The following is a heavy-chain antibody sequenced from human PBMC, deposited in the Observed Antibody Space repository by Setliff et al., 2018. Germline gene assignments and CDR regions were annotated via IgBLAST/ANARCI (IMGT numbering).Heavy chain of an antibody. J-gene: IGHJ6*03. CDR3: ARDGSSSLGVYCYYYLDV. CDR1: GDSVSSNSAA. Sequence: PSQTLSLTCAISGDSVSSNSAAWHWIRQSPSRGLEWLGRTLYRSKWYHEYTVFVKSRITINPDTSKNQLSLQLSSVTPEDTAVYYCARDGSSSLGVYCYYYLDVWGEGTTVTVSS. CDR2: TLYRSKWYH. V-gene: IGHV6-1*01. D-gene: IGHD6-13*01.